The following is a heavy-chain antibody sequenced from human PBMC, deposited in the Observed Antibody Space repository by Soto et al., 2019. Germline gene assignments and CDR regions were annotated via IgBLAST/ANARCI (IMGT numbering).Heavy chain of an antibody. J-gene: IGHJ4*02. CDR1: GYTFTNYG. CDR3: ARGVTFGSASDDY. D-gene: IGHD3-10*01. Sequence: QVQLVQSGAEVKKPGASVKVSCKASGYTFTNYGLTWVRQAPGQGLEWMGWIIPENGNTNYAQKFQGRVTMTTDTSTSTAYMELRSLRSDDTAVYYCARGVTFGSASDDYWGQGTLVTVSS. V-gene: IGHV1-18*01. CDR2: IIPENGNT.